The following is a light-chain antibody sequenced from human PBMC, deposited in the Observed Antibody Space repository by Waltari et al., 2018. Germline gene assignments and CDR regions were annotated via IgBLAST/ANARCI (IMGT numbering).Light chain of an antibody. J-gene: IGKJ1*01. V-gene: IGKV4-1*01. CDR3: QQYYSTPPT. CDR2: WAS. Sequence: DIVMTQSPDSLAVSLGERATINCKSRQSVLYSSNNKNYLAWYQQKPGQPPKLLIYWASTRESGVPDRFSGSGSGTDFTLTISSLQAEDVAVYYCQQYYSTPPTFGQGTKVGIK. CDR1: QSVLYSSNNKNY.